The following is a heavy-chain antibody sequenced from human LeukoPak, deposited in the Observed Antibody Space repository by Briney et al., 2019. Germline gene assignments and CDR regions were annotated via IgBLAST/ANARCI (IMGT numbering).Heavy chain of an antibody. V-gene: IGHV4-39*07. CDR3: ARPLHYYDILTGYQSDAFDI. J-gene: IGHJ3*02. CDR2: INHSGST. Sequence: SETLSLTCTVSGGSVSSGSYYWGWIRQPPGKGLEWIGEINHSGSTNYNPSLKGRVTISVDTSKNQFSLKLSSVTAADTAVYYCARPLHYYDILTGYQSDAFDIWGQGTMVTVSS. CDR1: GGSVSSGSYY. D-gene: IGHD3-9*01.